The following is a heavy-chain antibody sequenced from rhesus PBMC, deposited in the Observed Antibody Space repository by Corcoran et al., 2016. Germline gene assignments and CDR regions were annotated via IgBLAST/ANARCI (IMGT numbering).Heavy chain of an antibody. CDR2: IYGSGSST. CDR1: GGSISSSY. D-gene: IGHD4-29*01. V-gene: IGHV4-169*01. CDR3: AHYGSSYGGDS. J-gene: IGHJ6*01. Sequence: QLQLQESGPGLVKPSETLSVTCAVSGGSISSSYWSWIRQAPGQGLEWIGYIYGSGSSTNSNPALKSRVTLSVDTSKNQFSLKLSSVTAADTAVYYCAHYGSSYGGDSWGQGVVVTVSS.